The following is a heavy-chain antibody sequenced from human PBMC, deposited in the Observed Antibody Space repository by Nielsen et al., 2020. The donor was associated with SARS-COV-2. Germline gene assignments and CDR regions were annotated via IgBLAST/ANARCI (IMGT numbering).Heavy chain of an antibody. D-gene: IGHD1-26*01. J-gene: IGHJ4*02. CDR1: GFTFSSYT. Sequence: GESLKISCAASGFTFSSYTMNRVRQAPGKGLEWVAVISYDGSNKYYADSVKGRFTISRDNSKNTLYLQMNSLRAEDTAVYYCARTASGSYFGGFDYWGQGTLVTVSS. V-gene: IGHV3-30-3*01. CDR2: ISYDGSNK. CDR3: ARTASGSYFGGFDY.